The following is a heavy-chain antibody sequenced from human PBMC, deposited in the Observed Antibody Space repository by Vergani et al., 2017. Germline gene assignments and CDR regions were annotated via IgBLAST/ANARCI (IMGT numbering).Heavy chain of an antibody. V-gene: IGHV2-26*01. CDR1: GFSLSNARMG. J-gene: IGHJ4*02. Sequence: QVTLKESGPVLVKPTETLTLTCTVSGFSLSNARMGVSWIRQPPGKALEWLAHIFSNDEKSYSTSLKSRLTISKDTSKSQVVLTMTNMDPVDTATYYCARILVPVDFDWLLSIRRGVNFDYWGQGTLVTVSS. CDR3: ARILVPVDFDWLLSIRRGVNFDY. CDR2: IFSNDEK. D-gene: IGHD3-9*01.